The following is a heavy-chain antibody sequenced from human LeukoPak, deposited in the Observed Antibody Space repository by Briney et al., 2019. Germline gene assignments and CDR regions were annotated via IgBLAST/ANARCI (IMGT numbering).Heavy chain of an antibody. CDR2: ISAYNGNT. Sequence: ASVKVSCKASGYTFTSYGISWVRQAPGQGLEWMGWISAYNGNTNYAQKLQGRVTMTTDTSTSTAYMELRSLRSDDTTVYYCARTSGSGWYSGLDYWGQGTLVTVSS. CDR1: GYTFTSYG. J-gene: IGHJ4*02. CDR3: ARTSGSGWYSGLDY. V-gene: IGHV1-18*01. D-gene: IGHD6-19*01.